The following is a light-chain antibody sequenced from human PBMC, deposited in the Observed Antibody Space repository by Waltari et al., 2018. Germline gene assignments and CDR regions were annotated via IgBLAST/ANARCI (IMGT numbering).Light chain of an antibody. CDR3: QESYDAQFT. CDR1: QAISNY. Sequence: DIQMTQSPSSLSASFGARVTITCRASQAISNYLNWYQQKPGKIPDLLIFGASTLLPGVPSRFSGSGSGREYTLTISSLQPEDFATYYCQESYDAQFTFGPGTRVEIK. J-gene: IGKJ3*01. V-gene: IGKV1-39*01. CDR2: GAS.